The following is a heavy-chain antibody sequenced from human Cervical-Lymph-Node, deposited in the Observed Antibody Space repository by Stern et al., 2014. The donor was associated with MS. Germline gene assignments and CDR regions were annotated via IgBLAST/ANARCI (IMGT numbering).Heavy chain of an antibody. CDR2: IYWDDDK. D-gene: IGHD5-18*01. Sequence: QVTLKESGPTLVKPTQTLTLTCTFSGFSLRTSGVAVGWIRQPPGKALEWLALIYWDDDKRYRASLKSRLTITKDTPKNQVVLTMTNMDPVDTATYYCAHRHYSGWFDPWGQGILVTVSS. CDR1: GFSLRTSGVA. J-gene: IGHJ5*02. CDR3: AHRHYSGWFDP. V-gene: IGHV2-5*02.